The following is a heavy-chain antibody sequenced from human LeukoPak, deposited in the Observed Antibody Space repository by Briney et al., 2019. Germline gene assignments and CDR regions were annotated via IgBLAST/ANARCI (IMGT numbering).Heavy chain of an antibody. J-gene: IGHJ4*02. CDR1: GFSFSTYW. D-gene: IGHD1-26*01. CDR2: INPDGTER. V-gene: IGHV3-7*01. Sequence: GGSLRLSCAASGFSFSTYWMSWVRQAPGKGLEWVALINPDGTERYYVDSVKGRFTISRDNAKNSLYLQMNSLRDEDTAVYYCASSGSYRFDYWGQGTLVTVSS. CDR3: ASSGSYRFDY.